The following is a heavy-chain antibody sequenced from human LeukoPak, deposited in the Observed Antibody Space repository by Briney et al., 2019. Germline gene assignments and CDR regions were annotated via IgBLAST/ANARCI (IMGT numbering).Heavy chain of an antibody. V-gene: IGHV4-38-2*02. D-gene: IGHD1-26*01. Sequence: SETLSLTCTVSGYSISSGYYWGWIRQPPGKGLEWIGTIYQSGSTYYNPSLKSRVIISVDTSKNQFSLKLSSVTAADTAVYYCAIKVDPSYYYYYYMDVWGKGTTVTVSS. CDR1: GYSISSGYY. J-gene: IGHJ6*03. CDR2: IYQSGST. CDR3: AIKVDPSYYYYYYMDV.